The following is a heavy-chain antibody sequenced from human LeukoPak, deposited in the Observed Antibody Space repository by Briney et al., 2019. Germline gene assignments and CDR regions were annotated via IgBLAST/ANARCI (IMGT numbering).Heavy chain of an antibody. CDR2: IIPILGIA. D-gene: IGHD4/OR15-4a*01. J-gene: IGHJ4*02. CDR1: GGTFISYT. CDR3: AREHGGNYHGHY. Sequence: SVKVSCKASGGTFISYTISWVRQAPGQGLEWMGKIIPILGIANYAQNFQGRVTITADKSTSTAYMELSSLRSGDTAVYYCAREHGGNYHGHYWGQGTLVTVSS. V-gene: IGHV1-69*04.